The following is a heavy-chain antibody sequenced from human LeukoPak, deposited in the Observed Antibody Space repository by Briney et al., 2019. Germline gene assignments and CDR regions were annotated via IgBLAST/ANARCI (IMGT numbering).Heavy chain of an antibody. J-gene: IGHJ6*02. Sequence: GRSLRLSCAASGFTFDDYAMNWVRQAPGKGLEWVSGITWNSGSTGYADSVEGRFTISRDNAKNSLYLQMNSLRAEDTALYYCAKDTRYSYGYGMDVWGQGTTVTVSS. CDR2: ITWNSGST. CDR1: GFTFDDYA. D-gene: IGHD5-18*01. CDR3: AKDTRYSYGYGMDV. V-gene: IGHV3-9*01.